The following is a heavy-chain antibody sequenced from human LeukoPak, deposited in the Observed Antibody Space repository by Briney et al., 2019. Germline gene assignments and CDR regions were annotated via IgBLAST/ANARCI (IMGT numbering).Heavy chain of an antibody. D-gene: IGHD4-17*01. CDR2: IIPIFGTA. CDR1: GGTFSSYA. J-gene: IGHJ4*02. CDR3: AREGAYGDFTGVY. V-gene: IGHV1-69*13. Sequence: ASVKVSCKASGGTFSSYAISWVRQAPGQGLEWMGGIIPIFGTANYAQKFQGRVTITADESTSTDYMELSSLRSEDTAVYYCAREGAYGDFTGVYWGQGTLVTVSS.